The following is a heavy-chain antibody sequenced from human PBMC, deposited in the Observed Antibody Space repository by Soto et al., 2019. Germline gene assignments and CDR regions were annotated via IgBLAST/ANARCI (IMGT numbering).Heavy chain of an antibody. Sequence: PGKGLEWIGSIYYSGSTYYNPSLKSRVTISVDTSKNQFSLKLSSVTAADTAVYYCARHAGWGLPYYYESSGYYGHPYLDYWGQATLVTVSS. CDR3: ARHAGWGLPYYYESSGYYGHPYLDY. V-gene: IGHV4-39*01. J-gene: IGHJ4*02. D-gene: IGHD3-22*01. CDR2: IYYSGST.